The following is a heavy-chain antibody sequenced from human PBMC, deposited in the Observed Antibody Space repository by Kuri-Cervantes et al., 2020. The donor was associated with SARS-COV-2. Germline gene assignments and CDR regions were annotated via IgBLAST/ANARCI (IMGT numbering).Heavy chain of an antibody. CDR1: GYTFTGYY. V-gene: IGHV1-2*04. J-gene: IGHJ4*02. D-gene: IGHD6-13*01. CDR2: INPNSGGT. CDR3: ARASSSSGLGGFVRGGGLDY. Sequence: ASVKVSCKTSGYTFTGYYIHWVRQGPGQGLEWMGWINPNSGGTNYAQQFQGWVTMTRDTSISTAYMETSKLRSDDTAVYYCARASSSSGLGGFVRGGGLDYWGQGTLVTDSS.